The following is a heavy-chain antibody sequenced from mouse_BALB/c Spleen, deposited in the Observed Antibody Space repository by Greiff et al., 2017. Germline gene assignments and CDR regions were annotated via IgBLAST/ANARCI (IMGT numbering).Heavy chain of an antibody. Sequence: EVQLQQSGAELVRSGASVKLSCTASGFNIKDYYMHWVKQRPEQGLEWIGWIDPENGDTEYAPKFQGTATMTADTSSNTAYLQLSSLTSEDTAVYYCNAATSYYYGSSRYFDVWGAGTTVTVSS. CDR2: IDPENGDT. V-gene: IGHV14-4*02. D-gene: IGHD1-1*01. CDR3: NAATSYYYGSSRYFDV. J-gene: IGHJ1*01. CDR1: GFNIKDYY.